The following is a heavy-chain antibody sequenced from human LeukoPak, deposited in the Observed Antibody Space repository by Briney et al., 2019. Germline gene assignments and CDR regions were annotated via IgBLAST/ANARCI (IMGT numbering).Heavy chain of an antibody. CDR3: AKDGYYYGSGSYYLSGY. J-gene: IGHJ4*02. V-gene: IGHV3-30*18. D-gene: IGHD3-10*01. CDR1: GFTFSSYG. Sequence: SLRLSCAASGFTFSSYGMHWVRQAPGKGLEWVAVISYDGSNKYYADSVKGRFTISRDNSKNTLYLQMNSLRAEDTAVYYCAKDGYYYGSGSYYLSGYWGQGTLVTVSS. CDR2: ISYDGSNK.